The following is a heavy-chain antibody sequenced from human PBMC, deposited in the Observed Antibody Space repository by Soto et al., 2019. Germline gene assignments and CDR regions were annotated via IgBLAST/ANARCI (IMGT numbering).Heavy chain of an antibody. CDR3: ARDGVGATTFFGYFDY. CDR1: GFTFSSYG. CDR2: IRHDGSNK. Sequence: PGGSLRLSCAASGFTFSSYGMHWVRQAPGKGLDWVAVIRHDGSNKHYADSVEGRFTISRDNSKNTLHLEMNNLRAEDTAVYYCARDGVGATTFFGYFDYWGQGVLVTVSS. V-gene: IGHV3-33*01. J-gene: IGHJ4*02. D-gene: IGHD3-16*01.